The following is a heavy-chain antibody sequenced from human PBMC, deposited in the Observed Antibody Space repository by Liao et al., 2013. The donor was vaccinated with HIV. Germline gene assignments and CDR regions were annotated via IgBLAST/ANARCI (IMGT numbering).Heavy chain of an antibody. D-gene: IGHD1-26*01. CDR1: RGSISSGDYC. CDR2: TYYSGTT. Sequence: QVQLQESGPGLVKPSQTLSLTCTVSRGSISSGDYCLNWIRQSPGKGLEWIGYTYYSGTTYYNPSLTSRLTMSVDTSKNQFSLKLRSVTAADSAVYYCARASPPQYSGSYITVVAFDIWGQGTAVTVSS. CDR3: ARASPPQYSGSYITVVAFDI. J-gene: IGHJ3*02. V-gene: IGHV4-30-4*08.